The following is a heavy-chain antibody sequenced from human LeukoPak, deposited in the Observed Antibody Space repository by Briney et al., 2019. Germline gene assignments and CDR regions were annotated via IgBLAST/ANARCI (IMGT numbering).Heavy chain of an antibody. CDR3: ARGWPSIAARTYYYMDV. CDR2: ISAYNGNT. J-gene: IGHJ6*03. V-gene: IGHV1-18*01. Sequence: ASVKVSCKASGYTFTSYGISWVRQAPGQGLEWMGWISAYNGNTNYAQKLQGRVTMTTDTSTNTACMELRSLRSDDTAVYYCARGWPSIAARTYYYMDVWGKGTTVTVSS. CDR1: GYTFTSYG. D-gene: IGHD6-6*01.